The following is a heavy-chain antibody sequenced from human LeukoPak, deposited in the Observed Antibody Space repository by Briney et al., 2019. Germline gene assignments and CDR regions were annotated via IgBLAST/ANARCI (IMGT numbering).Heavy chain of an antibody. Sequence: ASVKVSCKAPGYTFTYFYIHWVRQAPGQGLEWVGRINPNSGATDYAQNFRGRVTLTRDTSITTVYMEVTRLTSDDTAVYYCAITYANNAFDVWGQGTMVTVSS. CDR2: INPNSGAT. J-gene: IGHJ3*01. CDR3: AITYANNAFDV. V-gene: IGHV1-2*06. CDR1: GYTFTYFY. D-gene: IGHD3-16*01.